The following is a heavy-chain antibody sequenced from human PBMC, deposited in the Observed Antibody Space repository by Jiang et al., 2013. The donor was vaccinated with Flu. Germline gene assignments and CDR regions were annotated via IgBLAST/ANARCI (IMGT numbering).Heavy chain of an antibody. D-gene: IGHD1-26*01. CDR2: ISAYSGNT. V-gene: IGHV1-18*01. CDR3: ARDKMWAFDY. Sequence: GISWVRQAPGQGLEWMGWISAYSGNTNYAQNLQGRVTMTTDRSTSTAYMELRSLRSDDTAVYYCARDKMWAFDYWGQGTLVTVSS. J-gene: IGHJ4*02. CDR1: G.